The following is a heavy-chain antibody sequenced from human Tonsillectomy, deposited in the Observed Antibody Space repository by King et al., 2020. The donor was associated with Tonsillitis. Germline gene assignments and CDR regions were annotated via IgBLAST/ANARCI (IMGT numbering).Heavy chain of an antibody. J-gene: IGHJ4*02. CDR2: IYSTGST. D-gene: IGHD2-2*02. V-gene: IGHV4-59*08. Sequence: QLQESGPGLVKPSETLSLNCSVSGGSFNTYYWSWIRQPPGKGLEWIGYIYSTGSTSYNPSLKSRVTISVDTSKNQFSLKLSSVTAADTAVYYCARHLHCSSTSCYIDSWGQGTLVTVSS. CDR3: ARHLHCSSTSCYIDS. CDR1: GGSFNTYY.